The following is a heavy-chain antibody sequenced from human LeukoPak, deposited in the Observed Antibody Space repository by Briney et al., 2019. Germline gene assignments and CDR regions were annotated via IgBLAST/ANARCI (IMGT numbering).Heavy chain of an antibody. CDR3: ARDPTGSTVPLDFDY. Sequence: PGGSLRLSCAASGFTFSSYAMHWVRQAPGKGLEWVAVISYDGSNKYYADSVKGRFTIPRDNSENTLYLQMNSLRAEDTAVYYCARDPTGSTVPLDFDYWGQGTLVTVSS. CDR2: ISYDGSNK. D-gene: IGHD4-11*01. V-gene: IGHV3-30-3*01. CDR1: GFTFSSYA. J-gene: IGHJ4*02.